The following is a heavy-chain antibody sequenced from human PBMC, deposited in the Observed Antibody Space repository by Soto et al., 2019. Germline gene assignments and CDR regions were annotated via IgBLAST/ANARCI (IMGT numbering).Heavy chain of an antibody. D-gene: IGHD3-22*01. CDR3: ATVPTYYYDRSGYANAFDI. J-gene: IGHJ3*02. CDR1: GGSINSGDYY. CDR2: IYYSGST. Sequence: QVQLQESGPGLVKPSQTLSLTCSVSGGSINSGDYYWSWIRQPPGKGLEWIGYIYYSGSTYPNPSLKSRINISLDTSKNQFSLKLSSVTAADTAVYYCATVPTYYYDRSGYANAFDIWGQGTLVTVSS. V-gene: IGHV4-30-4*01.